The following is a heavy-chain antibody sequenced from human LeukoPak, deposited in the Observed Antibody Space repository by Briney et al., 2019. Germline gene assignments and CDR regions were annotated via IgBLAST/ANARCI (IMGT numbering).Heavy chain of an antibody. CDR1: GFTVSSNY. D-gene: IGHD3-22*01. J-gene: IGHJ4*02. Sequence: GGSLRLSCAASGFTVSSNYMSWVRQAPGKGPEWVSVIYSGGSTYYADSVKGRFTISRDNSKNTLYLQMNSLRAEDTAVYYCARDGTYYYDSSAGFHWGQGTLVTVSS. CDR3: ARDGTYYYDSSAGFH. CDR2: IYSGGST. V-gene: IGHV3-66*01.